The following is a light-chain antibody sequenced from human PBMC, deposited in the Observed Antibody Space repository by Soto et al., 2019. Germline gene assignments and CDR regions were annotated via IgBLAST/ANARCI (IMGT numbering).Light chain of an antibody. Sequence: QSALTQPASVSGSPGQSITISCTGTSSDVGGYNYVSWYQQHPGKAPKLMIYAVTDRPSGVSSRFSGSKSGNTASLTISGLQAEDEADYYCSSYTSSSTLFGTGTKVNRP. V-gene: IGLV2-14*01. CDR1: SSDVGGYNY. CDR3: SSYTSSSTL. J-gene: IGLJ1*01. CDR2: AVT.